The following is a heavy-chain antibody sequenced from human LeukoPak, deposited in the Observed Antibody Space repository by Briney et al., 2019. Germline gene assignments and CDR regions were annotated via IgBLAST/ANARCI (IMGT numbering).Heavy chain of an antibody. Sequence: GGSLRLSCAASGFTFSGSAMSWVRQAPGKGLVWVSRINSDGSSTSYADSVKGRFTISRDNAKNTLYLQMNSLRAEDTSVYYCARDRNTGSSYENLFEYWGQGSLVTVSS. V-gene: IGHV3-74*01. J-gene: IGHJ4*02. CDR1: GFTFSGSA. D-gene: IGHD1-26*01. CDR3: ARDRNTGSSYENLFEY. CDR2: INSDGSST.